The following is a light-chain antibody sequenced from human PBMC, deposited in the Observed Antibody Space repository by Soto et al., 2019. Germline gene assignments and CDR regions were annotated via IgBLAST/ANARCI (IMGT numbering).Light chain of an antibody. CDR2: KAS. J-gene: IGKJ1*01. V-gene: IGKV1-5*03. CDR3: QQYNSYPWT. Sequence: DIQMTQSPSTLSASVGDRVTITCRASQSISSWLAWYQQNPGKTPKVLIYKASSLESGVPSRFSGCGSGTEFTLTISSLQPDDFATYYCQQYNSYPWTFGQGTKVEIK. CDR1: QSISSW.